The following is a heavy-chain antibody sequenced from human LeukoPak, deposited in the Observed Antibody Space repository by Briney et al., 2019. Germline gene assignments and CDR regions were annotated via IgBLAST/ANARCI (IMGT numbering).Heavy chain of an antibody. CDR3: ARDLGAYYYGSGSSSNWFDP. D-gene: IGHD3-10*01. Sequence: KPSETLSLTCAVYGGSFSGYYWTWIRQPPGKGLEWIGEIYLTGSTDYNPSLRSRVTMSVDTSKNQFSLKLSSVTAADTAVYYCARDLGAYYYGSGSSSNWFDPWGQGTLVTVSS. CDR2: IYLTGST. V-gene: IGHV4-34*01. J-gene: IGHJ5*02. CDR1: GGSFSGYY.